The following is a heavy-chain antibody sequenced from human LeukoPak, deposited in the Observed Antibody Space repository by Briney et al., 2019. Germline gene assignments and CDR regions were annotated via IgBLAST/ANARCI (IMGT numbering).Heavy chain of an antibody. Sequence: PGGSLRLSCAASGFTFSTYAMSWVRQAPGKGLEWVSSIRSSGVDTYYADPVEGRFTISRDNSKNTLYLQMNSLRVEDTAIYYCAKGINSGSYYYFDYWGQGTLATVSS. CDR2: IRSSGVDT. V-gene: IGHV3-23*01. CDR1: GFTFSTYA. CDR3: AKGINSGSYYYFDY. J-gene: IGHJ4*02. D-gene: IGHD1-26*01.